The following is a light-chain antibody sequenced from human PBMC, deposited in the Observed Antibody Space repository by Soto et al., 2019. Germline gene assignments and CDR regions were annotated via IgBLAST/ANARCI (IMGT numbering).Light chain of an antibody. Sequence: ERVLTKSPGTLSLSPGERATLSCRASQSVSSSYLAWYQQKPGQAPRLLIYGASSRATGIPDRFSGSGSGTDFTLTISRLEPEDFAVYYCQQYGSSLTWTFGQVTKVDI. CDR2: GAS. J-gene: IGKJ1*01. CDR1: QSVSSSY. CDR3: QQYGSSLTWT. V-gene: IGKV3-20*01.